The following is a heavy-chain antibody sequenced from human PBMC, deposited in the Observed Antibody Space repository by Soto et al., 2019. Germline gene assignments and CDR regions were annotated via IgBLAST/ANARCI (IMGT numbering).Heavy chain of an antibody. CDR3: ARIAPYSGYDYGHQYYFDY. CDR2: IYYSGST. CDR1: GGSISSYY. V-gene: IGHV4-59*08. Sequence: SETLSLTCTVSGGSISSYYWSWIRQPPGKGLEWIGYIYYSGSTNYNPSLKSRVTISVDTSKNQFSLKLSSVTAADTAVYYCARIAPYSGYDYGHQYYFDYWGQGTLVTVSS. J-gene: IGHJ4*02. D-gene: IGHD5-12*01.